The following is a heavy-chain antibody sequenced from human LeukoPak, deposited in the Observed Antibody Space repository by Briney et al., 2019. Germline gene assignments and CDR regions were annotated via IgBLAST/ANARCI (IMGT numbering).Heavy chain of an antibody. Sequence: PGRSLRLSCAASGFTFDDYPMHSVREAPGKGLEGGSGISWNSGSIGYADSVKGRFTISRDNAKNSLYLQMNSLRAEDTALYYCAKDGGGAGMATIHPAGWFDPWGQGTLVTVSS. CDR3: AKDGGGAGMATIHPAGWFDP. CDR1: GFTFDDYP. CDR2: ISWNSGSI. V-gene: IGHV3-9*01. D-gene: IGHD5-24*01. J-gene: IGHJ5*02.